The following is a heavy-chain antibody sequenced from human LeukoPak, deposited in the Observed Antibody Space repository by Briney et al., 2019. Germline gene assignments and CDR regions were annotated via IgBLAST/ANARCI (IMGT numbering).Heavy chain of an antibody. J-gene: IGHJ4*02. CDR3: ARDLPSYSSSWYPKWTAPSFDY. V-gene: IGHV4-39*07. D-gene: IGHD6-13*01. Sequence: PSETLSLTCTVSGGSISSSSYYWGWIRQPPGKGLEWIGSIYYSGSTYYNPSLKSRVTISVDTSKNQFSLKLSSVTAADTAVYYCARDLPSYSSSWYPKWTAPSFDYWGQGTLVTVSS. CDR1: GGSISSSSYY. CDR2: IYYSGST.